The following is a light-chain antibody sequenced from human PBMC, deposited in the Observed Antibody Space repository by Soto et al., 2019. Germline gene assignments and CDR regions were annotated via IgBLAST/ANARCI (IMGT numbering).Light chain of an antibody. Sequence: QSVLTQPPSASGTPGQRVTISCSGSSXNIGSNTVNWYQQLPGTAPKLLIYSNNQRPSGVPDRFSGSKSGTSASLAISGLQSXXXADXYCAAWDDSLNGWVFGGGTKLTVL. V-gene: IGLV1-44*01. CDR1: SXNIGSNT. CDR2: SNN. CDR3: AAWDDSLNGWV. J-gene: IGLJ3*02.